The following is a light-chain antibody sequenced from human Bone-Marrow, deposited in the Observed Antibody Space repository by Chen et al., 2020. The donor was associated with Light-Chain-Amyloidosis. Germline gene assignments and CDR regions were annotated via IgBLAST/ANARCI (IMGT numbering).Light chain of an antibody. CDR2: DAS. J-gene: IGKJ4*01. CDR3: QQRSNWPRT. CDR1: QSVSSY. Sequence: ENVLTQSPATLSLSPGERATLSCRASQSVSSYLAWYQQKPGQAPRLLIYDASNRATGIPARFSGSGSGTDFTLTISSLEPEDFAVYYCQQRSNWPRTFGGGTKVEIK. V-gene: IGKV3-11*01.